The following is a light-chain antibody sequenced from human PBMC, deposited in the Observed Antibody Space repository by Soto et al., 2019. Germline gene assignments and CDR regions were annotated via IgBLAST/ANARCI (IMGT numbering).Light chain of an antibody. Sequence: EIVMTQSPATLSVSPGERATLSCMASQSVNSNLAWYQQKPGQAPRLLIYGASTRATGIPARFSGSVSGTEFTLTSSSLLSEDFAVYYCQQYNNWRGTFGQGTKVEIK. CDR1: QSVNSN. V-gene: IGKV3-15*01. CDR2: GAS. J-gene: IGKJ1*01. CDR3: QQYNNWRGT.